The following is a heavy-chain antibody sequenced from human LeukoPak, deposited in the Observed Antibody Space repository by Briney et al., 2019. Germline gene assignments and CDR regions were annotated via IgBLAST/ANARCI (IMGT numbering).Heavy chain of an antibody. D-gene: IGHD1-26*01. CDR2: INHSGST. Sequence: SETLSLTCTVSGGSISSSSYYWGWIRQPPGKGLEWIGEINHSGSTNYNPSLKSRVTISVDTSKNQFSLKLSSVTAADTAVYYCARLIVGAMGIDYWGQGTLVTVSS. V-gene: IGHV4-39*07. CDR1: GGSISSSSYY. J-gene: IGHJ4*02. CDR3: ARLIVGAMGIDY.